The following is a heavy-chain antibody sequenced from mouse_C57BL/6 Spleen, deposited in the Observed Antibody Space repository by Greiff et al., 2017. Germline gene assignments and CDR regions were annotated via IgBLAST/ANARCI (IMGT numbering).Heavy chain of an antibody. CDR2: INPNNGGT. J-gene: IGHJ3*01. CDR1: GYTFTDYY. CDR3: ARGYSPCAY. Sequence: EVQLQQSGPELVKPGASVKLSCKASGYTFTDYYMHWVKQSPGQSLEWIGDINPNNGGTSYNQKFKGKATLTVDKSSSTAYMELRSLTSENSAVYYGARGYSPCAYGGQGSLGSAS. V-gene: IGHV1-26*01.